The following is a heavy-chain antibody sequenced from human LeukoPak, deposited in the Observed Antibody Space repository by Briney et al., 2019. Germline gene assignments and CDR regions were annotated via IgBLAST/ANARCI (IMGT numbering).Heavy chain of an antibody. CDR2: INPNSGGT. J-gene: IGHJ4*02. D-gene: IGHD6-19*01. CDR3: ARDELLIGIAVAGTLVNY. CDR1: GYTFTGYY. V-gene: IGHV1-2*02. Sequence: EASVKVSCKASGYTFTGYYMHWVRQAPGQGLEWMGWINPNSGGTNYAQKFQGRVTMTRDTSISTAYMELSRLRSDDTAVYYCARDELLIGIAVAGTLVNYWGQGTLVTVSS.